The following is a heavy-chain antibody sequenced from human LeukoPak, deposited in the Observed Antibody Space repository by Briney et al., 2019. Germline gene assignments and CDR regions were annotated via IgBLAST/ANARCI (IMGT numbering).Heavy chain of an antibody. CDR1: GGSVSSGSYY. D-gene: IGHD5-24*01. V-gene: IGHV4-61*01. J-gene: IGHJ3*02. CDR2: IYYSGST. CDR3: ARWLQLDDAFGI. Sequence: SETLSLTCTVSGGSVSSGSYYWSWSRQPPGKGLEWLGHIYYSGSTNYNPSLKSRVTISVDTSKNQFSLKLSSVTAADTAIYYCARWLQLDDAFGIWGQGTMVIVSS.